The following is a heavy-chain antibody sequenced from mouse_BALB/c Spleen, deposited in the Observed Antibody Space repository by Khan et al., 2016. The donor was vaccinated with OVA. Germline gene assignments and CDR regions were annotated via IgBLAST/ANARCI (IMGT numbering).Heavy chain of an antibody. CDR3: KRCVNYYNSEGLAY. CDR1: GFTFSTFG. V-gene: IGHV5-6*01. CDR2: ISSGDSYT. D-gene: IGHD1-1*01. J-gene: IGHJ3*01. Sequence: EVELVESGGDLVKPGGSLKLSCAASGFTFSTFGMSWVRQTPDKRLEWVATISSGDSYTYYPDNVKGRFIISRDNAKNTLDLQMSSLKSEDTAMFYSKRCVNYYNSEGLAYWGQGTLVTVSA.